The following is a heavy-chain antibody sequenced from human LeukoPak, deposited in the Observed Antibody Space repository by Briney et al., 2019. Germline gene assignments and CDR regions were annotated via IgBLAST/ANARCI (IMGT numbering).Heavy chain of an antibody. J-gene: IGHJ4*02. CDR3: ASTIAAAGPDARFFDY. CDR1: GFTFSRYA. D-gene: IGHD6-13*01. CDR2: ISGSGGST. Sequence: GGSLRLSCAASGFTFSRYAMSWVRQAPGKGLEWVSAISGSGGSTYYADSVKGRFTISRDNSKNTLYLQMNSLRAEDTAVYYCASTIAAAGPDARFFDYWGQGTLVTVSS. V-gene: IGHV3-23*01.